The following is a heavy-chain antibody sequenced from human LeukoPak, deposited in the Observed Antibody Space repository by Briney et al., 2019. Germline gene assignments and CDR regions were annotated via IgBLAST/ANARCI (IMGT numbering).Heavy chain of an antibody. CDR3: ARGRDGSETYGDYANGNDC. D-gene: IGHD4-17*01. V-gene: IGHV4-4*02. CDR1: GGSISSSNW. CDR2: INHSGST. Sequence: PSGTLSLTCAVSGGSISSSNWWSWVRQPPGKGLEWIGEINHSGSTNCNPSLKSRVTISIDTSKNQFSLNLTSVTAADTAVYYCARGRDGSETYGDYANGNDCWGQGTLVTVSS. J-gene: IGHJ4*02.